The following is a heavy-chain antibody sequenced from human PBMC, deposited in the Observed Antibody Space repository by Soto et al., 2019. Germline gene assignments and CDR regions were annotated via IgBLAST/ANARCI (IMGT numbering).Heavy chain of an antibody. J-gene: IGHJ4*01. D-gene: IGHD6-19*01. Sequence: GGSLRLSCAASGFTFSNYWMSWVRQAPGEGLQWVVNIKQDGSEKYYMDSVRGRFTVSRDNAKNSLFLQMNSLRAEDTAVYFCARVAYSYGWIYDYWGQGSLVTVSS. V-gene: IGHV3-7*01. CDR3: ARVAYSYGWIYDY. CDR2: IKQDGSEK. CDR1: GFTFSNYW.